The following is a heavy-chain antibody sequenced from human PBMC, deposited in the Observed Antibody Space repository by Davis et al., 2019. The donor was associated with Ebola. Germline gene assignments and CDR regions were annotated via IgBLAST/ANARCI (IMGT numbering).Heavy chain of an antibody. D-gene: IGHD6-13*01. V-gene: IGHV1-18*04. CDR2: ISAYNGQI. CDR1: GYTFTSYY. Sequence: ASVKVSCKASGYTFTSYYMQWVRQAPGQGLEWMGWISAYNGQIKYAQKFEGRVTMTTDTSTNTGYMELRSLKSDDTAMYYCAKDSSSWAYYDSAGYPFDHWGQGTLVTVSS. J-gene: IGHJ4*02. CDR3: AKDSSSWAYYDSAGYPFDH.